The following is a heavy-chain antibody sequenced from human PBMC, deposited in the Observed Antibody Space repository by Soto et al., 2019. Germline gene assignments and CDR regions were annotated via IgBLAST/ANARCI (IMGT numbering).Heavy chain of an antibody. D-gene: IGHD1-26*01. J-gene: IGHJ4*02. V-gene: IGHV1-18*01. CDR2: ITAYDGNT. Sequence: SVKVSCKDSGYTLTSYGISWVRQAPGQGLEWMGWITAYDGNTEYAQKLQGRITMTTDTSTSTAYMELRSLRPDDTAVYYCACNGGSYSRPRYWGQGTLVTVSS. CDR1: GYTLTSYG. CDR3: ACNGGSYSRPRY.